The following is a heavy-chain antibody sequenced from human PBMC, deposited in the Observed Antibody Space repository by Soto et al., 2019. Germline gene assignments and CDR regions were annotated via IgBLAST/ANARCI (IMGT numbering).Heavy chain of an antibody. D-gene: IGHD4-17*01. J-gene: IGHJ3*02. V-gene: IGHV6-1*01. Sequence: PSQTLSLTCAISGDSVSNNSTAWNWIRQSPSSGLEWLGRTYYRSKWYNDYAVSVKSRIIINPDTSKNQFSLQLNSVTPEDTAVYYCARERYGDYGRGTFDIWGQGTMVTVS. CDR1: GDSVSNNSTA. CDR2: TYYRSKWYN. CDR3: ARERYGDYGRGTFDI.